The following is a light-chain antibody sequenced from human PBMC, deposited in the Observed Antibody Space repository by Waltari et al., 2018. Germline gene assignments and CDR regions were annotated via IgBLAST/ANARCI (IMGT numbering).Light chain of an antibody. J-gene: IGLJ2*01. CDR3: LLSYSDARV. V-gene: IGLV7-46*01. CDR2: ETS. Sequence: QAVVTQEPSLTVSPGGTVTLTCGSSTGAVTSGLYPYWFQQKPCQAPRTLIYETSKKCSWTPARFSGSLLGGKAALTLSGAQPEDEAEYYCLLSYSDARVFGGGTKLTVL. CDR1: TGAVTSGLY.